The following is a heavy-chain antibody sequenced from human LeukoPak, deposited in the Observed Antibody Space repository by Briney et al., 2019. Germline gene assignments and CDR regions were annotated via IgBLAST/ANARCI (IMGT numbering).Heavy chain of an antibody. CDR2: LYYSGRT. D-gene: IGHD5-12*01. CDR1: GDSISSYF. J-gene: IGHJ4*02. V-gene: IGHV4-59*01. Sequence: PSETLSLTCTVSGDSISSYFWCWIRQPPGKGLEWIGCLYYSGRTNYSPSLTSRVTLSADTSKNQFSLKLNSVTAADSAIYYCARGYSGYEFDYWGQGTLVTVSS. CDR3: ARGYSGYEFDY.